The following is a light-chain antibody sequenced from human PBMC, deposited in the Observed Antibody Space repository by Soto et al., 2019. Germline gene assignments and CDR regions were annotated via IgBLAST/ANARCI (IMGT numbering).Light chain of an antibody. V-gene: IGKV1-5*01. CDR3: QQYSSYSS. CDR1: QSISGW. J-gene: IGKJ2*01. CDR2: DAS. Sequence: DIQMTQSPSTLSASVGDRVTITCRASQSISGWLAWYQQKPGRAPNLLISDASSLESGVPSRFGGSGSGTEFTLTSSGLQPDDFATYYCQQYSSYSSFGQGTKLEIK.